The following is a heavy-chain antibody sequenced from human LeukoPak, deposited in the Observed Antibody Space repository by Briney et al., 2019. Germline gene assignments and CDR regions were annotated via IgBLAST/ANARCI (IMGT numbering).Heavy chain of an antibody. V-gene: IGHV3-33*06. Sequence: PGRSLRLSCVASGFSFNDYGMHWVRQAPGKGLEWVAVIWYDGSNKYYADSVKGRFTISRDNSKNTLYLQMNSLRAEDTAVYYCAKDSTILVRGPFDYWGQGTLVTVSS. CDR1: GFSFNDYG. CDR2: IWYDGSNK. D-gene: IGHD1-26*01. CDR3: AKDSTILVRGPFDY. J-gene: IGHJ4*02.